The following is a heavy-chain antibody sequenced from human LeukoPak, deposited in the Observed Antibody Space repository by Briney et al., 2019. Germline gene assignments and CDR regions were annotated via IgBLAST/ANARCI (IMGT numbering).Heavy chain of an antibody. J-gene: IGHJ4*02. CDR3: ARDWGYSGYGSYYFDY. Sequence: GGSLRLSCAASGFTFSSYWMHWVRQAPGRGLEWVSYISSSSSTIYYADSVKGRFTISRDNAKNSLYLQMNSLRAEDTAVYYCARDWGYSGYGSYYFDYWGQGTLVTVSS. V-gene: IGHV3-48*04. D-gene: IGHD5-12*01. CDR2: ISSSSSTI. CDR1: GFTFSSYW.